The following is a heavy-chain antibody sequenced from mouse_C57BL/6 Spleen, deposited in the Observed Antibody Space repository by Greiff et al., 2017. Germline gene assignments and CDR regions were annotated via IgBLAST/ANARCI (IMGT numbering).Heavy chain of an antibody. CDR1: GYTFTSYW. D-gene: IGHD1-1*01. V-gene: IGHV1-52*01. CDR3: ARGGITTVVATDFDY. Sequence: QVQLQQSGAELVRPGSSVKLSCKASGYTFTSYWMHWVKQRPIQGLEWIGNIDPSDSETHYNQKFKDKATLTVDKSSSTAYMQLSSLTSEDSAVYYCARGGITTVVATDFDYWGQGTTLTVSS. CDR2: IDPSDSET. J-gene: IGHJ2*01.